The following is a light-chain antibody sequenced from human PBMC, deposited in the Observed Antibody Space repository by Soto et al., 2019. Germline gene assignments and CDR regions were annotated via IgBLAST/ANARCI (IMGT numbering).Light chain of an antibody. CDR2: DAS. J-gene: IGKJ1*01. CDR1: QSISNS. V-gene: IGKV3-11*01. Sequence: EIVLTQSPATLSLSPGERATLSCRASQSISNSLAWYQQKPGQAPSLLIFDASKRATGIPARFSGSGSGTDFTLTISRLEPEDFAVYYCQHRSNWPPTFGQGTKVDIK. CDR3: QHRSNWPPT.